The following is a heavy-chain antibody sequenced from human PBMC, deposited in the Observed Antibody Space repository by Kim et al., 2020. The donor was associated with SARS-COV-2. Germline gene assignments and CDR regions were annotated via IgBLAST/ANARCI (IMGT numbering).Heavy chain of an antibody. CDR3: ARHGPERHYFSLDV. J-gene: IGHJ6*02. Sequence: GGSLRLSCAASGFILSDYYEMLWVRQAPGKGLECISYISLSGGSTYYADSVKGRFTISRDNTKNSLYLQMSSLRADDTAVYYCARHGPERHYFSLDVWGQGTTVTVSS. V-gene: IGHV3-11*01. D-gene: IGHD3-10*01. CDR1: GFILSDYY. CDR2: ISLSGGST.